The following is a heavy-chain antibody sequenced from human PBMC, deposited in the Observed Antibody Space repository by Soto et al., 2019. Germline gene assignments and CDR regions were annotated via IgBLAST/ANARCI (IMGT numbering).Heavy chain of an antibody. CDR3: ATDRRAYYGSGSHNWFDP. CDR2: FDPEDGET. V-gene: IGHV1-24*01. CDR1: GYTFTGYY. D-gene: IGHD3-10*01. Sequence: ASVKVSCKASGYTFTGYYMHWVRQAPGKGLEWMGGFDPEDGETIYAQKFQGRVTMTEDTSTDTAYMELSSLRSEDTAVYYCATDRRAYYGSGSHNWFDPWGQGTLVTVSS. J-gene: IGHJ5*02.